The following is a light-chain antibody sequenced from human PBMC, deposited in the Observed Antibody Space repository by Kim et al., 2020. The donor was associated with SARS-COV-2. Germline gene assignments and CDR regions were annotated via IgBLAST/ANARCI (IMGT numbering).Light chain of an antibody. Sequence: ALGQTVWIACRGDNLRSFYANWYQQKPRLAPLLGMYDKNNRPSGIPNRFSGCSSGNTASLTITGAQAEDKADYYSNSRDSSGNHVVFGGGTQLTVL. V-gene: IGLV3-19*01. J-gene: IGLJ2*01. CDR1: NLRSFY. CDR2: DKN. CDR3: NSRDSSGNHVV.